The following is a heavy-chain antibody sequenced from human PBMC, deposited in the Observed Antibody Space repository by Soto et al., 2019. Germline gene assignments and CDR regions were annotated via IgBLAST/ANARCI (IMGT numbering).Heavy chain of an antibody. CDR2: IRSKAYGGTT. CDR3: TRVGYSSGWYHYYYYYGMDV. Sequence: PGGSLRLSCTASGFTFGDYAMSWVRQAPGKGLEWVGFIRSKAYGGTTEYAASVKGRFTISRDDSKSIAYLQMNSLKTEDTAVYYCTRVGYSSGWYHYYYYYGMDVWGQGTTVTVSS. V-gene: IGHV3-49*04. CDR1: GFTFGDYA. J-gene: IGHJ6*02. D-gene: IGHD6-19*01.